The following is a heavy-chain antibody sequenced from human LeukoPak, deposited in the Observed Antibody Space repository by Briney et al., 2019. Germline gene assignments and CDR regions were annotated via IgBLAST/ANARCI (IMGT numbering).Heavy chain of an antibody. J-gene: IGHJ4*02. CDR2: IKQDGSEK. Sequence: GGSLRLSCAASGFTFSTYWMNWVRQAPGKGLEWVANIKQDGSEKYYVDSVKGRFTISRDNAKNSLYLQMNSLRAEDTAVYYCARQAYGSGSYLLDYWGQGTLVTVSS. D-gene: IGHD3-10*01. CDR3: ARQAYGSGSYLLDY. V-gene: IGHV3-7*05. CDR1: GFTFSTYW.